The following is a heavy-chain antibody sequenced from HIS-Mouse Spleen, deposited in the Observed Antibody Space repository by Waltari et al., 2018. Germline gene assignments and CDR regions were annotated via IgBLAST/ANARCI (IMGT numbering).Heavy chain of an antibody. CDR1: GYNFTSYD. CDR2: MNPNSGNT. D-gene: IGHD6-6*01. J-gene: IGHJ5*02. CDR3: ARGPVDSSSSGHWFDP. Sequence: QVQLVQSGAEVKKPGASVKVSCKASGYNFTSYDIHWVRQATGQGLEWMGWMNPNSGNTGYAKKFQGRVTMTRNTSISTAYMELSSLRSEDTAVYYCARGPVDSSSSGHWFDPWGQGTLVTVSS. V-gene: IGHV1-8*01.